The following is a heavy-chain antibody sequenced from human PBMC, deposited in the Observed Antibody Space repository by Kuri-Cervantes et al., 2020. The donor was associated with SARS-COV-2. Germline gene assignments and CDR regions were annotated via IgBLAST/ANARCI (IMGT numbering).Heavy chain of an antibody. J-gene: IGHJ6*02. Sequence: ASVKVSCKASGYTFTSYYMNWVRQAPGQGLEWMGIINPSGGSTSYAQKFQGRVTMNRDTSTSTVYMELSSLRSEDTAVYYRARDCIAALGFYCYGMDVWGQGTTVTVSS. CDR2: INPSGGST. D-gene: IGHD6-13*01. CDR3: ARDCIAALGFYCYGMDV. V-gene: IGHV1-46*01. CDR1: GYTFTSYY.